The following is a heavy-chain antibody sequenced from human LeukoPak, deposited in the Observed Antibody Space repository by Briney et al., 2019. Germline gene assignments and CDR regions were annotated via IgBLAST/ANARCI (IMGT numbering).Heavy chain of an antibody. J-gene: IGHJ4*02. CDR1: GGSFSGYY. Sequence: SETLSLTCAVYGGSFSGYYWSWIRQPPGKGLEWIGEINHSGSTNYNPSLKSRVTISVDTSKNQFSLKLSSVTAADTAVYCCARSSYGRNFDYWGQGTLVTVSS. V-gene: IGHV4-34*01. CDR2: INHSGST. D-gene: IGHD5-18*01. CDR3: ARSSYGRNFDY.